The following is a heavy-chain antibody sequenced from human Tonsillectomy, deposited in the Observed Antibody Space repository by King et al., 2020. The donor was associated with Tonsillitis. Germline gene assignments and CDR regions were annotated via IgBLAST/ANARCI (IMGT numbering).Heavy chain of an antibody. D-gene: IGHD1-26*01. Sequence: VQLVESGGGLVQPGGSLRLSCAASRFTFSSYSMHWVRQAPGKGLVWVSNINSDGSSTTYADSVRGRFTISRDNAKNTLYRQMNSLRAEDTAVYYCATSGSYVVAFDMWGQGTMVTVSS. J-gene: IGHJ3*02. CDR3: ATSGSYVVAFDM. CDR1: RFTFSSYS. V-gene: IGHV3-74*01. CDR2: INSDGSST.